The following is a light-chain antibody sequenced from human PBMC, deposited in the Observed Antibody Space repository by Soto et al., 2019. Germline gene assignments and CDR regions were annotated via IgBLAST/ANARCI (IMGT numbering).Light chain of an antibody. CDR1: SSDVGGYNY. CDR2: DVS. CDR3: SSYTYSRDVV. J-gene: IGLJ2*01. V-gene: IGLV2-14*01. Sequence: QSALTQPASVSGSPGQSITISCTGTSSDVGGYNYVSWYQQHPGKAPKLMIYDVSNRPSGVSNRFSGSKSGNTASLTISGLQADDEADYYCSSYTYSRDVVFGGGTKLTVL.